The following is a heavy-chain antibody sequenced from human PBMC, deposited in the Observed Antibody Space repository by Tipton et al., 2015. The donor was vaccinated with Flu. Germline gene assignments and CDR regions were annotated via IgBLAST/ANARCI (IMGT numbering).Heavy chain of an antibody. Sequence: LRLSCTVSGYSISSGYYWGWIRQPPGKGLEWIGSIYHSGSTYYNPSLKSRVTISVDTSKNQFSLKLSSVTAADTAVYYCARGPEQWLVNPHYLDYWGHGTLVTVSS. CDR3: ARGPEQWLVNPHYLDY. CDR1: GYSISSGYY. D-gene: IGHD6-19*01. V-gene: IGHV4-38-2*02. CDR2: IYHSGST. J-gene: IGHJ4*01.